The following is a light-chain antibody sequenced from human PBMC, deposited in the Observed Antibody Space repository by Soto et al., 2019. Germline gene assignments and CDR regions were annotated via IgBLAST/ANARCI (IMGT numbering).Light chain of an antibody. J-gene: IGLJ3*02. CDR2: TNS. Sequence: QSVLTQPPSASGTPGQRVTISCSGSSSNIGSNAVNWYQQFPGAAPQLLIYTNSQRPSGVPDRFSGSKSGTSASLAITGLQSEDEADYHCAAWDDSLNALVFGGGTKLTVL. CDR1: SSNIGSNA. V-gene: IGLV1-44*01. CDR3: AAWDDSLNALV.